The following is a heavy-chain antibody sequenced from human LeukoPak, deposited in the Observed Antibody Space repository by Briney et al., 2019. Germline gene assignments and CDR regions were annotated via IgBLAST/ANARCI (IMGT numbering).Heavy chain of an antibody. CDR3: AKDRYTSGWYLDY. CDR2: ISGSGGST. J-gene: IGHJ4*02. CDR1: GLTFSSYA. V-gene: IGHV3-23*01. Sequence: QPGGSLRLSCAASGLTFSSYAMSWVRQAPGKGLEWVSTISGSGGSTYYADSVKGRFTISRDNSKNTLYLQMNSLRAEDTAVYYCAKDRYTSGWYLDYWGQGTLVTVSS. D-gene: IGHD6-19*01.